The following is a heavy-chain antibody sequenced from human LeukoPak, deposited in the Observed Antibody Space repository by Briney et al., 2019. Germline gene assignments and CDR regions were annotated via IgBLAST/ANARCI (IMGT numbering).Heavy chain of an antibody. J-gene: IGHJ4*02. D-gene: IGHD3-22*01. Sequence: GGSLRLSCAASGFTFSSYSMNWVRQAPGKGLEWVSYISSSSSTIYYADSVKGRFTISRDNAKNSLYLQMNSLRAEDTAVYYCARERYDSSGYYVYWGQGTLVTVSS. CDR2: ISSSSSTI. V-gene: IGHV3-48*04. CDR3: ARERYDSSGYYVY. CDR1: GFTFSSYS.